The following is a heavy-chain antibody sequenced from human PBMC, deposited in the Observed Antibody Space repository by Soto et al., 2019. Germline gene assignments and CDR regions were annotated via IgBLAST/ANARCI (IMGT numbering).Heavy chain of an antibody. V-gene: IGHV4-30-4*01. J-gene: IGHJ6*02. Sequence: QVQLQESGPGPVKTSQTLSLTCTVSGGSISSGDNYWSWIRQPPGKGLEWIGYIYYSGSAYYNPSLKSRVIISVDTSMNQFSLKLSSVTAADTAVYYCARGGDSSVYYGLDVWGQGTAVTVSS. D-gene: IGHD6-19*01. CDR2: IYYSGSA. CDR3: ARGGDSSVYYGLDV. CDR1: GGSISSGDNY.